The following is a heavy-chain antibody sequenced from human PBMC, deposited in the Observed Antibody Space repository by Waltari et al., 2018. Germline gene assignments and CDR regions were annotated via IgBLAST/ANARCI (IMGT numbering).Heavy chain of an antibody. Sequence: EEHLLESGGGLAQPGGSLRRACAASGFNFIRYAMSWVRQAPGKGLEWVSGISDSGVITKYADSVKGRFTVSRDNSKNTVFLHLNSLRAEDTAIYYCARHLYSIDYLELAKWGQGTLVTVSS. CDR2: ISDSGVIT. V-gene: IGHV3-23*01. CDR1: GFNFIRYA. CDR3: ARHLYSIDYLELAK. D-gene: IGHD3-22*01. J-gene: IGHJ4*02.